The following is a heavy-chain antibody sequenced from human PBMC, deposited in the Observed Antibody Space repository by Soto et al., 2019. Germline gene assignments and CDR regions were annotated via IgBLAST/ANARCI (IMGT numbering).Heavy chain of an antibody. J-gene: IGHJ4*02. CDR2: IYWDDDK. CDR1: GFSLSTSGVG. CDR3: AHSALHMITFGGVGVTGYDY. V-gene: IGHV2-5*02. D-gene: IGHD3-16*01. Sequence: SGPTLVNPTQTLTLTCTFSGFSLSTSGVGVGWIRQPPGKALEWLALIYWDDDKRCSPSLKSRLTITKDTSKNQVVLTMTNMDPVDTATYYCAHSALHMITFGGVGVTGYDYWGQGTLVTVSS.